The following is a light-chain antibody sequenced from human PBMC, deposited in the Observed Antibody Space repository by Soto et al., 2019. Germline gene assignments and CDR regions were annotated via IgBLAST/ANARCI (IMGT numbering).Light chain of an antibody. Sequence: DVVMTQSPLSLPVTLGQPASISCRSSQSPLYSDGNTYLSWFHQRPGQSPRRLIYKVSHRDSGVPDGFSCSGSGTDFTLQINRVDAEDRGVDYCMNGAHSPYTFRQGTKLDIK. CDR2: KVS. CDR1: QSPLYSDGNTY. CDR3: MNGAHSPYT. J-gene: IGKJ2*01. V-gene: IGKV2-30*01.